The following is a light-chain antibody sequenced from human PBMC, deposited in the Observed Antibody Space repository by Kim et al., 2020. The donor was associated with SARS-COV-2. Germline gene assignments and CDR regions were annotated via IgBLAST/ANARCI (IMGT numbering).Light chain of an antibody. V-gene: IGLV2-14*03. J-gene: IGLJ1*01. Sequence: SITNSCTGTSSAVGSYNYVSWYQQHPGKAPKLMIYAVSNRPSGVSNRFSGSKSGNTASLTISGLQAEDEADYYCSSYTRSSTNYVFGTGTKVTVL. CDR2: AVS. CDR3: SSYTRSSTNYV. CDR1: SSAVGSYNY.